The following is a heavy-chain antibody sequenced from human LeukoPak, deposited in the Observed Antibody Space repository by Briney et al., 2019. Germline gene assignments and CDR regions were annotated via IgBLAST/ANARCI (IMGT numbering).Heavy chain of an antibody. CDR3: AGGYGSGSSSDY. J-gene: IGHJ4*02. Sequence: ASVKVSCKASGYTFSSYYMHWVRQAPGQGLEWMGIINPSGGSTSYAQKFQGRVTMTRDTSTSTVYMELSSLRSEDTAVCYCAGGYGSGSSSDYWGQGTLVTVSS. V-gene: IGHV1-46*01. CDR1: GYTFSSYY. CDR2: INPSGGST. D-gene: IGHD3-10*01.